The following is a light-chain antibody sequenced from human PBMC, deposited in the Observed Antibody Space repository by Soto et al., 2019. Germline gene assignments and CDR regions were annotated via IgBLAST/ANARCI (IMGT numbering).Light chain of an antibody. J-gene: IGLJ2*01. CDR3: AAWDDSLNVVV. Sequence: QAVVTQPPSASGTPGQRVTISCSGSSSNIGSNTVNWYQQLPGTAPKLLIYSNNQRPSGVPDRFSGSKSGTSASLAVSGLQSEAEADYYCAAWDDSLNVVVFGGGTKVTVL. CDR2: SNN. V-gene: IGLV1-44*01. CDR1: SSNIGSNT.